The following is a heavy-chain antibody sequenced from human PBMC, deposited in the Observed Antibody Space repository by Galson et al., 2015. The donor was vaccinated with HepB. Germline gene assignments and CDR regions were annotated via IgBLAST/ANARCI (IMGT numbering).Heavy chain of an antibody. CDR2: ISANSGNT. CDR3: ARDRNYLFDT. J-gene: IGHJ5*02. D-gene: IGHD5-24*01. V-gene: IGHV1-18*01. CDR1: GYTFTSNG. Sequence: SVKVSCKASGYTFTSNGLSWVRQAPGQGLEWMGWISANSGNTNYAQKLHGRVTMTTDTATSTAYMELRSLKYDDTAIYYCARDRNYLFDTWGQGTLVTGPS.